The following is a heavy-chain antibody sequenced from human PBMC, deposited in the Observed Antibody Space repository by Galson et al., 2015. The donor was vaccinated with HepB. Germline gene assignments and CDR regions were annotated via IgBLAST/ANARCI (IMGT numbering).Heavy chain of an antibody. Sequence: SCKASGYTFTSYGINWVRQAPGQGLEWMGWISAYNGNTNYPQKLQGRVTMTTDTSTSTAYMEVRSLRSDDTAVYYCARVYSSCRSTSCYVEDYWGQGTLVTVSS. V-gene: IGHV1-18*01. J-gene: IGHJ4*02. CDR1: GYTFTSYG. D-gene: IGHD2-2*01. CDR3: ARVYSSCRSTSCYVEDY. CDR2: ISAYNGNT.